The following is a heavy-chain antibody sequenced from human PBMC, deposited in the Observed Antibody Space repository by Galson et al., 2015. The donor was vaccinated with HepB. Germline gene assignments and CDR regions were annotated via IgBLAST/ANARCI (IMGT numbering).Heavy chain of an antibody. D-gene: IGHD1-26*01. CDR2: IYWDDDK. CDR3: AHFPGIVGAPSRLKYYGMDV. CDR1: GFSLSTSGVG. J-gene: IGHJ6*02. V-gene: IGHV2-5*02. Sequence: PALVKPTQTLTLTCTFSGFSLSTSGVGVGWIRQPPGKALEWLALIYWDDDKRYSPSLKSRLTITKDTSKNQVVLTMTNMDPVDTATYYCAHFPGIVGAPSRLKYYGMDVWGQGTTVTVSS.